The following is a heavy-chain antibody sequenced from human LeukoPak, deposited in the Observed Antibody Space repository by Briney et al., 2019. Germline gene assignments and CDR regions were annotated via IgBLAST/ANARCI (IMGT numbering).Heavy chain of an antibody. V-gene: IGHV3-11*01. D-gene: IGHD1-26*01. CDR1: GFTFSDYY. CDR2: ISSSGSTI. CDR3: ASEVGRDWSLLYFDY. Sequence: GGSLRLSCAASGFTFSDYYMSWIRQAPGKGLEWVSYISSSGSTIYYADSVKGRFTISRDNAKNSLYLQMNRLRAEDRAVYYGASEVGRDWSLLYFDYWGQGTLVAVSS. J-gene: IGHJ4*02.